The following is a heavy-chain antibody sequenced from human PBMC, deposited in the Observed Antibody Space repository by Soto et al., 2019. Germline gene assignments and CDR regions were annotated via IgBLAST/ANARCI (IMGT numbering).Heavy chain of an antibody. CDR3: ARVIPDETLIGYYYYYYMDV. CDR1: GGSISSYY. CDR2: IYYSGST. Sequence: SETLSLTCTVSGGSISSYYWSWIRQPPGKGLEWIGYIYYSGSTNYNPSLKSRVTISVDTSKNQFSLKLSSVTAADTAVYYCARVIPDETLIGYYYYYYMDVWGKGTTVTVSS. J-gene: IGHJ6*03. V-gene: IGHV4-59*01.